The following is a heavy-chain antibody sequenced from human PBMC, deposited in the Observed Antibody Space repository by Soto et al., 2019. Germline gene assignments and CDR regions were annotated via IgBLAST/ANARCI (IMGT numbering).Heavy chain of an antibody. J-gene: IGHJ4*02. D-gene: IGHD3-10*01. Sequence: VQLVESGGGVVQPGRSLRLSCAASGFTFSNSGMHWVRQAPGKGLEWVAIISYDGGHEYYADSVKGRFTISRDNSKNTLYLQMDSLGAEGSAVYYCVTDTIWFGEPIRLGYWGQGTLVTVSS. CDR3: VTDTIWFGEPIRLGY. CDR1: GFTFSNSG. CDR2: ISYDGGHE. V-gene: IGHV3-30*03.